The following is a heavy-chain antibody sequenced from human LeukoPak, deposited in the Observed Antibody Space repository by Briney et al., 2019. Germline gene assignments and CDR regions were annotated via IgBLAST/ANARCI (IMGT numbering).Heavy chain of an antibody. CDR2: ISAYNGNT. Sequence: ASVNVSCKASGYTFTSYGISWVRQAPGQGLEWMGWISAYNGNTNYAQKLQGRVTMTTDTSTSSAYMELRSLRSDDTAVYYCARNSISSSWYRDYYYGMDVWGQGTTVTVSS. CDR3: ARNSISSSWYRDYYYGMDV. V-gene: IGHV1-18*01. CDR1: GYTFTSYG. J-gene: IGHJ6*02. D-gene: IGHD6-13*01.